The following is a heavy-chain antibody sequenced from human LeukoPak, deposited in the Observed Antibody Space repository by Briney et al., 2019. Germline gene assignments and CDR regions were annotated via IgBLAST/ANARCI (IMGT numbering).Heavy chain of an antibody. Sequence: GGSLRLPCAASGFTFSHYWMYWVRQAPGTGLVWVSLISGDGSTTSYADSVKGRFTISRDNAKNTLYLQMNSLRGEDTAVYYCARGGVTAGFDYWGQGTLVIVSS. J-gene: IGHJ4*02. D-gene: IGHD4-23*01. V-gene: IGHV3-74*01. CDR1: GFTFSHYW. CDR2: ISGDGSTT. CDR3: ARGGVTAGFDY.